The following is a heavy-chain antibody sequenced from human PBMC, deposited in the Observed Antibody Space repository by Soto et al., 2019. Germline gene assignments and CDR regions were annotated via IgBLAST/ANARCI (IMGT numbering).Heavy chain of an antibody. Sequence: QVQLQESGPGLVKPSETLSLTCTVSGGSVSSGSYYWSWIRQPPGKGLEWIGYIYYSGSPNYNPSLKSRVTISVDTSKNQFSLKLSSVTAADTAVYYCANYPTTVTSDYWGQGTLVTVSS. J-gene: IGHJ4*02. D-gene: IGHD4-17*01. CDR1: GGSVSSGSYY. CDR2: IYYSGSP. CDR3: ANYPTTVTSDY. V-gene: IGHV4-61*01.